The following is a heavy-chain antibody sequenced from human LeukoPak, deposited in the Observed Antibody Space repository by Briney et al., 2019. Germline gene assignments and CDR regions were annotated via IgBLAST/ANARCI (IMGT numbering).Heavy chain of an antibody. CDR2: IKRKTDGGTT. V-gene: IGHV3-15*01. D-gene: IGHD3-10*01. J-gene: IGHJ4*02. CDR1: GFISSDAW. CDR3: TTYYGGGYYY. Sequence: GGSLRLSCAASGFISSDAWMSWVRQAPGKGPEWVGRIKRKTDGGTTDYAAPVKGRFTISRDDSKNTLYLQMNSLKSEDTAIYHCTTYYGGGYYYWGQGTLVTVSS.